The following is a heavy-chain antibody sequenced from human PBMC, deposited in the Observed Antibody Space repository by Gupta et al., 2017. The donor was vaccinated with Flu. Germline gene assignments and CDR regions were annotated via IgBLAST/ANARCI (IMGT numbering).Heavy chain of an antibody. V-gene: IGHV4-39*02. Sequence: QLQLQESGPGLVKPSETLSLTCTVSGGSISSSGYYWGWIRQPPGKGLEWIGSIFYSGSTSYNPSLKSRVTISVDTSKNHFSLKVRSVTAADTAVYYCARRKGGQYYFDYWGQGTLVTVSS. CDR1: GGSISSSGYY. D-gene: IGHD1-14*01. J-gene: IGHJ4*02. CDR3: ARRKGGQYYFDY. CDR2: IFYSGST.